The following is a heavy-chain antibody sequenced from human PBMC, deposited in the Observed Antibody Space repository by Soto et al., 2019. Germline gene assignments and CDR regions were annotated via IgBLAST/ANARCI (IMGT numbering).Heavy chain of an antibody. J-gene: IGHJ4*02. CDR2: LYHSGST. V-gene: IGHV4-31*03. CDR3: ARMSGTYYVPDY. D-gene: IGHD1-26*01. Sequence: QVQLQESGPRLVEASQTLSITCTVSNASITSSGSYWSWVRQPPAKRLEWIGYLYHSGSTFSSPSLQCRLAMPVDTSKNQFSLTLRSVTAADTAVYHCARMSGTYYVPDYWGQGTLVTVSS. CDR1: NASITSSGSY.